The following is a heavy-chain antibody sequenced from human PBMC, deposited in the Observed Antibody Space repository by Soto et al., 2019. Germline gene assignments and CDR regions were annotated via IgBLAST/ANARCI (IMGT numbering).Heavy chain of an antibody. CDR1: GGSFSGYY. V-gene: IGHV4-34*01. J-gene: IGHJ6*02. CDR2: INHSGST. CDR3: ARVPLALLWFGELPHYYYGMDV. Sequence: NPSETLSLTCAVYGGSFSGYYWSWIRQPPGKGLEWIGEINHSGSTNYNPSLKSRVTISVDTSKNQFSLKLSSVTAADTAVYYCARVPLALLWFGELPHYYYGMDVWGQGTTVTVSS. D-gene: IGHD3-10*01.